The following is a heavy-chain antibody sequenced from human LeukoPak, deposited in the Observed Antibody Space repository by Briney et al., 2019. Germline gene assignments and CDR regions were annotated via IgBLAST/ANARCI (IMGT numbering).Heavy chain of an antibody. Sequence: PGGSLRLSCAASGFTFSSYWMHWVRQGPGEGLVWVSRINSDGKSTSYADSVKGRFTISRDNAKDTLYLQMNCLRAEDTAVYYCARDSRPYGSGSSTAGSFDYWGQGTLVTVSS. V-gene: IGHV3-74*01. CDR2: INSDGKST. D-gene: IGHD3-10*01. CDR3: ARDSRPYGSGSSTAGSFDY. J-gene: IGHJ4*02. CDR1: GFTFSSYW.